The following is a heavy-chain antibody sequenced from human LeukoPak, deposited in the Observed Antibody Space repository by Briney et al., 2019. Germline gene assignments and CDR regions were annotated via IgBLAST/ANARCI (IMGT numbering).Heavy chain of an antibody. D-gene: IGHD3-3*01. V-gene: IGHV3-30*02. CDR3: AKDRTRGGKPIFGVVNPPIGAFDI. Sequence: SGGSLRLSCAASGFTFSSYGMHWVRQAPGKGLEWVAVIWYDGSNKYYADSVKGRFTISRDNSKNTLYLQMNSLRAEDTAVYYCAKDRTRGGKPIFGVVNPPIGAFDIWGQGTMVTVSS. CDR1: GFTFSSYG. J-gene: IGHJ3*02. CDR2: IWYDGSNK.